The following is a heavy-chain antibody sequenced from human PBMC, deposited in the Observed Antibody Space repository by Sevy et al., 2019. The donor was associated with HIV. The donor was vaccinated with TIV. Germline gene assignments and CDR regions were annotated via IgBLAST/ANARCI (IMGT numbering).Heavy chain of an antibody. CDR2: IFSSGST. Sequence: QLGGSLRLSCAISGFTVNDKYIIWVRQAPGKGLEWVSVIFSSGSTYYADSAKGRFTISRDNSKNTVDLQMNGVRAEDTAVYYCVSLFLSYRSGWSYFDYWGQGTLVTVSS. D-gene: IGHD6-19*01. CDR1: GFTVNDKY. V-gene: IGHV3-66*02. J-gene: IGHJ4*02. CDR3: VSLFLSYRSGWSYFDY.